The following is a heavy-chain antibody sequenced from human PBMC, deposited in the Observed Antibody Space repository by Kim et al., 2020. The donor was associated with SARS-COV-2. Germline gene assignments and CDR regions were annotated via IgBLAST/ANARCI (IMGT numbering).Heavy chain of an antibody. V-gene: IGHV4-39*01. CDR3: AGEGRSSGSFDY. Sequence: SETLSLTCTVSGGSISSSSYYWGWIRQPPGKGLEWIGSIYYSGSTYYNPSLKSRVTISVDTSKNQFSLKLSSVTAADTAVYYCAGEGRSSGSFDYWGQGTLVTVSS. J-gene: IGHJ4*02. CDR1: GGSISSSSYY. D-gene: IGHD6-19*01. CDR2: IYYSGST.